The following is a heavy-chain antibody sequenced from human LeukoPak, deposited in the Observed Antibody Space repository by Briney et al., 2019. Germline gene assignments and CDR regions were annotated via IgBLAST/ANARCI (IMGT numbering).Heavy chain of an antibody. V-gene: IGHV3-7*01. Sequence: GGSLRLSCAASGFTFSSYGMHWVRQAPGKGLEWVANIKGDGSEKYFGDSVKGRFTISRDNAKSSVYLQMNSLRAEDTALYYCAADLVGDFSSLYYWGQGALVTVSS. J-gene: IGHJ4*02. CDR3: AADLVGDFSSLYY. D-gene: IGHD1-26*01. CDR2: IKGDGSEK. CDR1: GFTFSSYG.